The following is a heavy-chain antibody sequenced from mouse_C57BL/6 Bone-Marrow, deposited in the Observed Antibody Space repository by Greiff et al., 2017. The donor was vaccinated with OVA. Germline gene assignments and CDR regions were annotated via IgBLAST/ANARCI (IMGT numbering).Heavy chain of an antibody. Sequence: VKLMESGPGLVAPSQSLSITCTVSGFSLTSYGVDWVRQSPGKGLEWLGVIWGVGSTNYNSALKSRLSISKDNSKSQVFLKMNSLQTDDTAMYYCASGGGWLLFAYWGQGTLVTVSA. CDR1: GFSLTSYG. CDR3: ASGGGWLLFAY. J-gene: IGHJ3*01. CDR2: IWGVGST. V-gene: IGHV2-6*01. D-gene: IGHD2-3*01.